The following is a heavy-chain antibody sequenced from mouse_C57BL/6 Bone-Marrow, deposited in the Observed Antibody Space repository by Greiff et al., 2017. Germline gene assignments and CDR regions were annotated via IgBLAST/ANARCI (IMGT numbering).Heavy chain of an antibody. V-gene: IGHV5-17*01. CDR3: ERRDYYGSSYWYFDV. D-gene: IGHD1-1*01. J-gene: IGHJ1*03. CDR2: ISSGSSTI. CDR1: GFTFSDYG. Sequence: EVKLMESGGGLVKPGGSLKLSCAASGFTFSDYGMHWVRQAPEKGLEWVAYISSGSSTIYYADTVKGRFTISRDNAKNTLFLQMTSLRSEDTAMYYCERRDYYGSSYWYFDVWGTGTTVTVSS.